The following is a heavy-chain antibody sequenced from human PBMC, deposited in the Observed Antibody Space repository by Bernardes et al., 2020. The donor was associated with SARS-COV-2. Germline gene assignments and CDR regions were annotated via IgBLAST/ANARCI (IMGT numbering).Heavy chain of an antibody. V-gene: IGHV3-48*02. J-gene: IGHJ3*02. Sequence: GGSLRLSCAASGFTFSSYSMNWVRQAPGKGPEWVSYISSSSSTINYADSVKGRFTISRDNAKNSLYLQMNSLRDEDTAVYYCARDHDSSGLEFTDHFFDIWGQGTMVTVSS. CDR1: GFTFSSYS. CDR3: ARDHDSSGLEFTDHFFDI. D-gene: IGHD3-22*01. CDR2: ISSSSSTI.